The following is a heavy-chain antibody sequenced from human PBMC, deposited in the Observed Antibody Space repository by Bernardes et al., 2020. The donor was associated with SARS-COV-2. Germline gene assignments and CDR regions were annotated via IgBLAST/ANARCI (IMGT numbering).Heavy chain of an antibody. J-gene: IGHJ5*02. CDR2: IIPILGSP. CDR1: GGTFNRHA. CDR3: ASGLTLGSATEVDP. V-gene: IGHV1-69*01. Sequence: SVEVSCKASGGTFNRHAISWVRPAPGQGLEWMGGIIPILGSPNYALKFQGRVTITADESTSTVYMDLSSLRSEDTAMYYCASGLTLGSATEVDPWGRGRLVNVSS.